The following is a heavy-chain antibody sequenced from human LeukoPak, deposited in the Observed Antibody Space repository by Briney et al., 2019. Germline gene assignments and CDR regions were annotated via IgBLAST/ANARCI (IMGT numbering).Heavy chain of an antibody. V-gene: IGHV3-21*01. D-gene: IGHD2-15*01. J-gene: IGHJ4*02. CDR1: GFTFSSYT. CDR3: ARVGVAAPFDY. CDR2: ISSSSSYI. Sequence: GGSLRLSCAASGFTFSSYTMNWVRQAPGKGLEWVSSISSSSSYIYYADSVKGRFTISRDNAKNSLYLQMNSLRAEDTAVYYCARVGVAAPFDYWGQGTLVTVSS.